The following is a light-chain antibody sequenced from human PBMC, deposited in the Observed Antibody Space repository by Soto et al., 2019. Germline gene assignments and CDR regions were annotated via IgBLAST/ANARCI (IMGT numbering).Light chain of an antibody. CDR2: GAS. Sequence: IVLTQSPVTLSLSPGERATLSCRASQSVSSSYLAWYQQKPGQAPRLLIYGASTRATGIPARFSGSGSGTDFTLTISRLEPEDFAVYYCQQHGTSPITFGQGTRLEI. V-gene: IGKV3-20*01. CDR1: QSVSSSY. J-gene: IGKJ5*01. CDR3: QQHGTSPIT.